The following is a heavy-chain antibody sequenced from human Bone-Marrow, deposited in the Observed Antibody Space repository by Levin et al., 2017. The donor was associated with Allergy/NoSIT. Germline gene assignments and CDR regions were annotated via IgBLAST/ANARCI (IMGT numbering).Heavy chain of an antibody. CDR1: GFTVGNNY. CDR3: AREPPGVAAAGSGY. Sequence: QSGGSLRLSCAVSGFTVGNNYMSWVRQAPGKGLEWVSLIYSGGSTYYADSVKGRFTISRDSSKNTLYLQMNNLRVEDTAVYYCAREPPGVAAAGSGYWGQGTLVTVSS. D-gene: IGHD6-13*01. V-gene: IGHV3-66*01. CDR2: IYSGGST. J-gene: IGHJ4*02.